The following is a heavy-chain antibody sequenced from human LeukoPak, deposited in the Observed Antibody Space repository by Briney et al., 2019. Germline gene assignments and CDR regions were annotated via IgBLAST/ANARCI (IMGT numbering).Heavy chain of an antibody. CDR3: ARGYCSSTSCSTEAFDI. J-gene: IGHJ3*02. Sequence: ASVKVSCXASGGTFSSYAISWVRQALGQGLEWMGGIIPIFGTANYAQKFQGRVTITADESTSTAYMELSSLRSEDTAVYYCARGYCSSTSCSTEAFDIWGQGTMVTVSS. V-gene: IGHV1-69*01. CDR1: GGTFSSYA. CDR2: IIPIFGTA. D-gene: IGHD2-2*01.